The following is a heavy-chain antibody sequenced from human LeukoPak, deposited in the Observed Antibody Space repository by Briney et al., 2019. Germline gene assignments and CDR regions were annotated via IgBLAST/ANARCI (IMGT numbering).Heavy chain of an antibody. D-gene: IGHD6-19*01. V-gene: IGHV1-24*01. CDR2: FDPEDGET. Sequence: GASVKVSCKVSGYTLTELSMHWVRQAPGKGLEWMGGFDPEDGETIYAQKFQGRVTMTTDTSTSTAYMELRSLRSDDTAVYYCAREEGIAVAGTIKTDYWGQGTLVTVSS. CDR3: AREEGIAVAGTIKTDY. J-gene: IGHJ4*02. CDR1: GYTLTELS.